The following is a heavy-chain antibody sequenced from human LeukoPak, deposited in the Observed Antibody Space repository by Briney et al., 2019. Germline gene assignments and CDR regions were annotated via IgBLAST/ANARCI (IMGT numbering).Heavy chain of an antibody. CDR3: ARPGNWNFPYGMDV. CDR2: MNPNSGNT. J-gene: IGHJ6*02. CDR1: GYTFTSYD. V-gene: IGHV1-8*01. Sequence: ASVKVSCKASGYTFTSYDINWVRQATGQGLEWMGWMNPNSGNTGYAQKFRGRVTMTRNTSISTAYMELSSLRSEDTAVYYCARPGNWNFPYGMDVWGQGTTVTVSS. D-gene: IGHD1-7*01.